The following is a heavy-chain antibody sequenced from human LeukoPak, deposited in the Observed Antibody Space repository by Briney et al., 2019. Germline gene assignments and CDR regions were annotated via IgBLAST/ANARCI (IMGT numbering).Heavy chain of an antibody. Sequence: KPSETLSLTCTVSGGSINLSPYYWGWIRQSPGKGLEWIGNIFYSGTTFYNPSLESRVAISVDTSRNHFSLRLSSVTAADTAVYYCARDRSGVDDSLGSDVFDVWGQGTMVTVSS. V-gene: IGHV4-39*07. J-gene: IGHJ3*01. CDR3: ARDRSGVDDSLGSDVFDV. CDR2: IFYSGTT. CDR1: GGSINLSPYY. D-gene: IGHD6-19*01.